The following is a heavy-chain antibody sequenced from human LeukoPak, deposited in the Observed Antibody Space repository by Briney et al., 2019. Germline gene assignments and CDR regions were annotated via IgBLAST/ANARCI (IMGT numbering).Heavy chain of an antibody. D-gene: IGHD3-9*01. Sequence: SETLSLTCSVSGGSVSSGRNYWGWIRLPPGKGLEWIGYIYYTGNTNYNPSLKNRATISVDMSKNQFSLKLTSVAAADTAVYYCAREGTLTGYYDDDFYYYGMDVWGKGTTVIVSS. V-gene: IGHV4-61*01. CDR2: IYYTGNT. CDR3: AREGTLTGYYDDDFYYYGMDV. J-gene: IGHJ6*04. CDR1: GGSVSSGRNY.